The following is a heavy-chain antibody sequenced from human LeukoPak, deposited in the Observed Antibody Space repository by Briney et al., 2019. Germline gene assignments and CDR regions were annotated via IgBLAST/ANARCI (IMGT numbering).Heavy chain of an antibody. CDR1: GFIFSPYA. CDR2: IAGGDDR. V-gene: IGHV3-23*01. D-gene: IGHD5-24*01. J-gene: IGHJ4*02. CDR3: AKDYVSGDGHWDFDY. Sequence: GGSLRLSCAASGFIFSPYAMSWVRQAPGKGLEWVAGIAGGDDRFYADSVKGRFSISRDNSKNTVDLQMNSLRVEDTAVYYCAKDYVSGDGHWDFDYWGQGTLVTVSS.